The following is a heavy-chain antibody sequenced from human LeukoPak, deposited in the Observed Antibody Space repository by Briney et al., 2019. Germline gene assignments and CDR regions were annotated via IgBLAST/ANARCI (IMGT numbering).Heavy chain of an antibody. CDR1: GFTFSSYA. CDR3: ARDGGSSGYYYAGRYWFDP. Sequence: GRSLRLSCAASGFTFSSYAMHWVRQAPGKGLEWVAVISYDGSNKYYADSVKGRFTISRDNSKNTLYLQMNSLRAEDTAVYYCARDGGSSGYYYAGRYWFDPWGQGTLVTVSS. V-gene: IGHV3-30*04. CDR2: ISYDGSNK. J-gene: IGHJ5*02. D-gene: IGHD3-22*01.